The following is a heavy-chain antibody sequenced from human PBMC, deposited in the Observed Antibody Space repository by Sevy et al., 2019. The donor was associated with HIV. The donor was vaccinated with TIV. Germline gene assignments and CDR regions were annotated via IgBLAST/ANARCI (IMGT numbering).Heavy chain of an antibody. CDR1: GFSFYTYA. CDR2: ITDNGAKT. Sequence: GESLKISCPTSGFSFYTYAMTWVRQAPGKGLEWVASITDNGAKTFYADSVKGRFTISRDNSQSTLFLHMNSLGGDDTAVYFCAKTEYTSGWFYWGQGTLVTVSS. D-gene: IGHD6-19*01. J-gene: IGHJ4*02. V-gene: IGHV3-23*01. CDR3: AKTEYTSGWFY.